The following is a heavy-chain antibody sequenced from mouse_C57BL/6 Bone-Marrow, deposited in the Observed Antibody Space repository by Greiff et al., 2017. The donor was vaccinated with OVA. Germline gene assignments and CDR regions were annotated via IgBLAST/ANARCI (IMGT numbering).Heavy chain of an antibody. J-gene: IGHJ3*01. CDR3: ASAVFAY. CDR2: IDPSDSYT. V-gene: IGHV1-50*01. CDR1: GYTFTSYW. Sequence: VQLQQSGAELVKPGASVKLSCKASGYTFTSYWMQWVKQRPGQGLEWIGEIDPSDSYTNYNQKFKGKATLTVDTSSSTAYVQLSSLTSEDSAVYYCASAVFAYWGQGTLVTVSA.